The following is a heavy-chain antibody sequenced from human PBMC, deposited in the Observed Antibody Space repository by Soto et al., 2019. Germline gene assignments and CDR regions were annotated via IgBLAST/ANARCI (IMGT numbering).Heavy chain of an antibody. CDR1: GDSINSDKYY. CDR2: IYFRGNT. CDR3: ARLEGLATISYYFDF. J-gene: IGHJ4*02. D-gene: IGHD3-9*01. V-gene: IGHV4-39*01. Sequence: PSETLSLTCSVSGDSINSDKYYWGWIRQPPGKGLEWIGSIYFRGNTYYNPSLQTQVTISLDKSKSQFSLKLNSVTAADSAVYFCARLEGLATISYYFDFWGQGARVTVSS.